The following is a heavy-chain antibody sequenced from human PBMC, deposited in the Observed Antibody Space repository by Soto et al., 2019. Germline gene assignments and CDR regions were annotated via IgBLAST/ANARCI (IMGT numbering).Heavy chain of an antibody. CDR1: GGSISSSNW. CDR3: ARVSSSSWYRDWFDP. J-gene: IGHJ5*02. V-gene: IGHV4-4*02. D-gene: IGHD6-13*01. Sequence: LSLTCAVSGGSISSSNWWSWVRQPPGKGLEWIGETYHSGSTNYNPSLKSRVTISVDKSKNQFSLKLSSVTAADTAVYYCARVSSSSWYRDWFDPWGQGTLVTVSS. CDR2: TYHSGST.